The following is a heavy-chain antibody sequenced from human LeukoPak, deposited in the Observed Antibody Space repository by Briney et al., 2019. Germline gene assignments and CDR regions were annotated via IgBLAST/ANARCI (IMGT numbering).Heavy chain of an antibody. Sequence: GGSLRLSCAASGFTFSSYSMNWVRQAPGKGLEWVSYISSSSSTIYYADSVKGRFTISRDNAKNSLYLQMNSLRAEDTAVYYCAREPTYYYGSSGLRSPLYWGQGTLVTVSS. CDR1: GFTFSSYS. CDR3: AREPTYYYGSSGLRSPLY. CDR2: ISSSSSTI. D-gene: IGHD3-22*01. V-gene: IGHV3-48*01. J-gene: IGHJ4*02.